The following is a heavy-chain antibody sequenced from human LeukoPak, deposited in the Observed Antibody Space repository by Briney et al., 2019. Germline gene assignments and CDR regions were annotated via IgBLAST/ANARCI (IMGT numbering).Heavy chain of an antibody. CDR1: GYTFTSYY. Sequence: ASVKVSCKASGYTFTSYYMHWVRQAPGQGLEWVGIINPSGGSTSYAQKFQGRVTMTRDMSTSTVYMELSSLRSEDTAVYYCARDVVPAAIRYYYYMDVWGKGTTVTVSS. J-gene: IGHJ6*03. D-gene: IGHD2-2*02. V-gene: IGHV1-46*01. CDR3: ARDVVPAAIRYYYYMDV. CDR2: INPSGGST.